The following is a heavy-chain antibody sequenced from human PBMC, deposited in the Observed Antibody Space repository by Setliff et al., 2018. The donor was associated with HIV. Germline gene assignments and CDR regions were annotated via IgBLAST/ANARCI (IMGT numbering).Heavy chain of an antibody. Sequence: PGGSLRLSCTASGFTFGDYGMSWFRQAPGKGLEWGSFIRSNTYGGTAEYAASVKGRFAISRDDSKSIACLQMNGLKIEDTAFYYCTRAHSSGWFGDWFDPWGQGALVTVSS. D-gene: IGHD6-19*01. CDR3: TRAHSSGWFGDWFDP. CDR1: GFTFGDYG. V-gene: IGHV3-49*03. J-gene: IGHJ5*02. CDR2: IRSNTYGGTA.